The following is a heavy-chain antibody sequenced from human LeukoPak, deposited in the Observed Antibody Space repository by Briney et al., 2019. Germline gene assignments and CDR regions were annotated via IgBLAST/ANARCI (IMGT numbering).Heavy chain of an antibody. CDR1: GFTLGTHT. CDR3: TRDRFYVWFDP. V-gene: IGHV3-49*03. CDR2: IRSSGTT. D-gene: IGHD3-16*01. J-gene: IGHJ5*02. Sequence: GGSLRRSCTTSGFTLGTHTMHWFRQAPGKGLQWIGFIRSSGTTQYAASVKGRFTISRDDSKSIAYLQMNSLKTEDTAVYYCTRDRFYVWFDPWGQGTLVTVSS.